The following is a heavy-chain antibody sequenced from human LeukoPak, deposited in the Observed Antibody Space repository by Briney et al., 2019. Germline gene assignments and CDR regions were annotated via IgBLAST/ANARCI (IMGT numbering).Heavy chain of an antibody. J-gene: IGHJ5*02. D-gene: IGHD3-10*01. CDR3: AKDPFVEVRFDP. Sequence: PGGSLRLSCAASGFTFSSYAMSWVRQAPGKRLEWVSAISGSGGSTYYADSVKGRFTISRDNSKNTLYLQMNSLRAEDTAVYYCAKDPFVEVRFDPWGQGTLVTVSS. V-gene: IGHV3-23*01. CDR2: ISGSGGST. CDR1: GFTFSSYA.